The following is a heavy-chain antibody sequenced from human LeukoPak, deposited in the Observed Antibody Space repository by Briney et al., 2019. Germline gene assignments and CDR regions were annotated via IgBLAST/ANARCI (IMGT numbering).Heavy chain of an antibody. Sequence: ASVKVSCKASGYTFGIYGISWVRQAPGQGLEWMAWISPYDGDTNYAQKFEGRVTMTTETSTITAYMELRSLRSDDTAIYYCARDYCTRGGDCYKEDLFDPWGQGTPVTVSA. CDR1: GYTFGIYG. CDR3: ARDYCTRGGDCYKEDLFDP. D-gene: IGHD2-21*02. CDR2: ISPYDGDT. V-gene: IGHV1-18*01. J-gene: IGHJ5*02.